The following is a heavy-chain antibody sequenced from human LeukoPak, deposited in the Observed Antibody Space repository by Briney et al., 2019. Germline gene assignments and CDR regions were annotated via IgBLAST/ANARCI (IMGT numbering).Heavy chain of an antibody. CDR3: ARDQEKYYYDSSGYRYYYFMDV. CDR1: GGSISSGDYY. Sequence: SQTLSLTCTVSGGSISSGDYYWSWIRQPPGKGLEWLGYIYYSGSTYFPPYLKSRVTISVDTSKNQFSLKLRSVTAADTAVYYCARDQEKYYYDSSGYRYYYFMDVGGKGTTVTVSS. J-gene: IGHJ6*03. CDR2: IYYSGST. D-gene: IGHD3-22*01. V-gene: IGHV4-30-4*08.